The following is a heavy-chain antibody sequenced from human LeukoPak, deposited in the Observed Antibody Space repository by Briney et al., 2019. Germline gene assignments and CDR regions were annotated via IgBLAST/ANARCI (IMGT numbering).Heavy chain of an antibody. Sequence: GESLKISCKGSGYSFTSYWISWVRQMPGKGLEWMGRTDPSDSYTNYSPSFQGHVTISADTSISTAYLQWSSLKASDTAMYYCARLAPPYYDILTGYYYYYGMDVWGKGTTVTVSS. J-gene: IGHJ6*04. V-gene: IGHV5-10-1*01. D-gene: IGHD3-9*01. CDR2: TDPSDSYT. CDR1: GYSFTSYW. CDR3: ARLAPPYYDILTGYYYYYGMDV.